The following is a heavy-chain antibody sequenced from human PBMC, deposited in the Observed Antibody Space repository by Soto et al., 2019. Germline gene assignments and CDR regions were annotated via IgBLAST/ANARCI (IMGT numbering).Heavy chain of an antibody. V-gene: IGHV3-48*02. J-gene: IGHJ4*02. D-gene: IGHD6-19*01. CDR3: ARVSASGWHVNGRDYFDS. CDR1: GFMLSTYS. Sequence: EVQLVESGGDLVQPGGSLRLSCTASGFMLSTYSMNWVRQAPGRGLEWIAYISSGGRNTYYADSVKGRLTISRDNAENSLYLQMTTLRDEDTAVYYCARVSASGWHVNGRDYFDSWGQGTLVTVSS. CDR2: ISSGGRNT.